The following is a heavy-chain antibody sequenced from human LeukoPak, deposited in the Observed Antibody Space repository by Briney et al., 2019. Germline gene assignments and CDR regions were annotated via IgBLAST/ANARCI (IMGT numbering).Heavy chain of an antibody. D-gene: IGHD3-16*02. CDR1: GFSLSTRGMC. CDR3: ARIRGYDYVWGSYRSYYFDY. CDR2: IEWDDVK. Sequence: SGPTLVNPSQTLTLTCTFSGFSLSTRGMCVSWIRQPPGKALEWLAHIEWDDVKYYSTSLKTRLTISKDTSKNQVVLIMTNMDPVDTATYYCARIRGYDYVWGSYRSYYFDYWGQGTLVTVSS. V-gene: IGHV2-70*01. J-gene: IGHJ4*02.